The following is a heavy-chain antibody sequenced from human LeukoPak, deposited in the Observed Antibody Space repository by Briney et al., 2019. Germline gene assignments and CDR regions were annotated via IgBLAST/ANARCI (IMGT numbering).Heavy chain of an antibody. CDR2: ISSSSSYI. V-gene: IGHV3-21*01. CDR1: GITFNNYS. CDR3: ARAYCSGGSCYLTRFDY. J-gene: IGHJ4*02. Sequence: PGGSLRLSCAASGITFNNYSMNWVRQAPGKGLEWVSSISSSSSYIYYADSVKGRFTISRDSAKNSLYLQMNSLRAEDTAVYYCARAYCSGGSCYLTRFDYWGQGTLVTVSS. D-gene: IGHD2-15*01.